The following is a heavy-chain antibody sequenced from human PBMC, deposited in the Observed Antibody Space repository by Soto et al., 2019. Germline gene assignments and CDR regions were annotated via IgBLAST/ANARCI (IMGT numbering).Heavy chain of an antibody. Sequence: GGSLRLSCAASGFTFAGHAMTWVRQAPGKGLEWVSAIGGSVDTTYFADSVRGRFTISRVNSKNTVYLQMNSLRVEDTAVYYCAKATAFGVSLIYGMDVWGQGTTVTVSS. CDR2: IGGSVDTT. CDR3: AKATAFGVSLIYGMDV. D-gene: IGHD3-3*01. J-gene: IGHJ6*02. V-gene: IGHV3-23*01. CDR1: GFTFAGHA.